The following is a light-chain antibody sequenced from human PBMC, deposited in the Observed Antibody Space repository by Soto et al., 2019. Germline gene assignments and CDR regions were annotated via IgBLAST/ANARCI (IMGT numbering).Light chain of an antibody. Sequence: DIQMTQSPSSLSAAVGDRVTITCRASQSVSNYLYWYHQQPGKAPKLLIQSTSTLQTEVPSRFSVSGSGTDFTLTINSLQPEDFGTYYCQQSYSFPRTVGQGTKVDIK. CDR3: QQSYSFPRT. J-gene: IGKJ1*01. CDR1: QSVSNY. V-gene: IGKV1-39*01. CDR2: STS.